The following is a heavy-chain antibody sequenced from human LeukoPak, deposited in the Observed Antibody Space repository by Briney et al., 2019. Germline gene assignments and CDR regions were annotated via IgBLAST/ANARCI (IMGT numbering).Heavy chain of an antibody. J-gene: IGHJ4*02. CDR2: IYTSGST. V-gene: IGHV4-4*07. CDR3: AREIGDYYDSSGYRTNYFDY. Sequence: SETLSLTCTVSGGSISSYYWSWVRQPAGKGLEWVGRIYTSGSTNYNPSLKSRVTMSVDTSKNQISLKLSSVTAADTAVYYCAREIGDYYDSSGYRTNYFDYWGQGTMVTVSS. D-gene: IGHD3-22*01. CDR1: GGSISSYY.